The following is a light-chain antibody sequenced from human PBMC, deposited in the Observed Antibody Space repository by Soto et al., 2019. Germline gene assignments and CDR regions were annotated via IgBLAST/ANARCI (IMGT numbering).Light chain of an antibody. CDR3: QQSYKTPYT. V-gene: IGKV1-39*01. CDR1: QRINNY. Sequence: DIQMTQSPSSLSASVGDRVTITCRASQRINNYLNWYQQKPGKAPELLIYASSSLQTGVPSRFSGSGSWTDFIRTISGLQPEDCATYYCQQSYKTPYTFGQGTKLEIK. J-gene: IGKJ2*01. CDR2: ASS.